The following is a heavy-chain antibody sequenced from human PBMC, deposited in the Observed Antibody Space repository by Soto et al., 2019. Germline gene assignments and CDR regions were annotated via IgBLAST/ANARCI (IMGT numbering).Heavy chain of an antibody. CDR3: ARQGTISNSRNWLDP. D-gene: IGHD1-26*01. CDR1: GFDFTDYW. Sequence: GESLKISCRASGFDFTDYWIAWVRQLPGKGLEWMGIIFPHDSDTRYNPSFQGQVSISADKSVSIAYLQWSSLQASGTGIYYCARQGTISNSRNWLDPWGQGTLVTVSS. J-gene: IGHJ5*02. CDR2: IFPHDSDT. V-gene: IGHV5-51*01.